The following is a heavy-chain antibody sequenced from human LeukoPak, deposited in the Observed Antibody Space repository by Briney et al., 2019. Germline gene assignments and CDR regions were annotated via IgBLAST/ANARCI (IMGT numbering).Heavy chain of an antibody. V-gene: IGHV4-61*01. CDR3: AKSYKGYCSGGSCPAY. Sequence: SETLSLTCTVSAGSVSSGSYYWSWIRQPPGKGLEWIGYIYYSGSTNYNPSLKSRVTISVDTSKNQFSLKLSSVTAADTAVYYCAKSYKGYCSGGSCPAYWRQGTLVTVSS. CDR2: IYYSGST. J-gene: IGHJ4*02. CDR1: AGSVSSGSYY. D-gene: IGHD2-15*01.